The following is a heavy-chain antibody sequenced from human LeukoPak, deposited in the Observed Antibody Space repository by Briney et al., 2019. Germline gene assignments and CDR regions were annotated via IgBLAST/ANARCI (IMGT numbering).Heavy chain of an antibody. CDR1: GGSISSSSYY. Sequence: SETLSLTCTVSGGSISSSSYYWGWIRQPPGKGLEWIGSIYYSGSTYYNPPLKSRVTISVDTSKNQFSLKLSSVTAADTAVYYCARDSAVTTFSLDYWGQGTLVTVSS. J-gene: IGHJ4*02. CDR3: ARDSAVTTFSLDY. D-gene: IGHD4-17*01. V-gene: IGHV4-39*07. CDR2: IYYSGST.